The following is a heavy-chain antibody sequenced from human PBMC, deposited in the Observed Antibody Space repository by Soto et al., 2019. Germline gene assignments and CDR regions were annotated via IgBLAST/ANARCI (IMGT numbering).Heavy chain of an antibody. CDR2: INHSGST. J-gene: IGHJ6*02. D-gene: IGHD2-2*01. Sequence: SETLSLTCAVYGGSFSGYYWSWIRQPPGKGLEWIGEINHSGSTNYNPSLKSRVTISVDTSKNQFSLKLSSVTAADTAVYYCARGGSSTSLRVYYYYGMDVWGQGTTVTVYS. CDR1: GGSFSGYY. V-gene: IGHV4-34*01. CDR3: ARGGSSTSLRVYYYYGMDV.